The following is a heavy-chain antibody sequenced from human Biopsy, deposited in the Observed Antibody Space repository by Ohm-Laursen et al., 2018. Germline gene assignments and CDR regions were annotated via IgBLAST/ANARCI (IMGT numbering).Heavy chain of an antibody. CDR1: GYTFTDSY. CDR2: INPNSGGT. CDR3: ARGGLNYWYFDL. J-gene: IGHJ2*01. D-gene: IGHD1-26*01. V-gene: IGHV1-2*02. Sequence: SSVKVSCKASGYTFTDSYMHWVRQAPGQGLEWMGWINPNSGGTNYAQKFQGRVTMTKDTSMSTAYMELNRLRSDNTAVYYCARGGLNYWYFDLWGRGTLVTVSS.